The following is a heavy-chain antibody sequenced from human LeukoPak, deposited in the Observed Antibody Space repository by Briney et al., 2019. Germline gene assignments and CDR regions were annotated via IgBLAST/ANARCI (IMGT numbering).Heavy chain of an antibody. CDR2: INHSGST. V-gene: IGHV4-34*01. D-gene: IGHD3-10*01. J-gene: IGHJ4*02. Sequence: SETLSLTCAVYGGSFSGYYWSWIRQPPGKGLEWIGEINHSGSTNYNPSLKSRVTISVDTSKNQFSLKLSSVTAADTAVYYCASGPRGLDYWGQGTLVTVSS. CDR1: GGSFSGYY. CDR3: ASGPRGLDY.